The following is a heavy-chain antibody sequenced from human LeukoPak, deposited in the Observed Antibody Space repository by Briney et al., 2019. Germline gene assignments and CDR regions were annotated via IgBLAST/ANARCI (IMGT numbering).Heavy chain of an antibody. Sequence: ASVKVSCKASGYTFTSYGISWVRQAPGQGLERMGWISAYNGNTNYAQKLQGRVTMTTDTSTSTAYMELRSLRSDDTAVYYCASAGRGDSQHYGMDVWGQGTTVTVSS. CDR2: ISAYNGNT. V-gene: IGHV1-18*01. D-gene: IGHD3-10*01. CDR1: GYTFTSYG. CDR3: ASAGRGDSQHYGMDV. J-gene: IGHJ6*02.